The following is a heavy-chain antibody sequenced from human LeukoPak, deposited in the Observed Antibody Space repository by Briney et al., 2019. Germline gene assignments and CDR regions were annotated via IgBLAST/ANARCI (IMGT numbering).Heavy chain of an antibody. CDR1: GDRFTSCW. CDR2: IIPGDSDT. CDR3: ARRPLHSQNWLAP. Sequence: GESLQISCKGYGDRFTSCWVAWGRQLPGKGLEWMGIIIPGDSDTRYSPSIQGQVTISVDRSTSTAYLQWSSLKASDTAIYYRARRPLHSQNWLAPWGQGTLVTVSS. J-gene: IGHJ5*02. V-gene: IGHV5-51*01.